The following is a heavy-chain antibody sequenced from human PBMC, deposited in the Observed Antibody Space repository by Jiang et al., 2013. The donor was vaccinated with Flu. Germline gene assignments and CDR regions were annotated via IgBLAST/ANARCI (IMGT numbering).Heavy chain of an antibody. V-gene: IGHV4-4*07. J-gene: IGHJ4*02. D-gene: IGHD3-10*02. CDR1: GGAIGSYY. CDR2: MYAGGSS. Sequence: SGPGLVKPSETLSLTCTVSGGAIGSYYWTWVRQPAGKGLEWIGRMYAGGSSNQNPSLKSRLTMSIDTSKRQFSLKLTSVTAADTAVYYCAREDPPVQLIDYWGQGILVTVAS. CDR3: AREDPPVQLIDY.